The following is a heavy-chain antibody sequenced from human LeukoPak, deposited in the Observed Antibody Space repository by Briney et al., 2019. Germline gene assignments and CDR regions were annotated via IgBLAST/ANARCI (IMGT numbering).Heavy chain of an antibody. J-gene: IGHJ4*02. V-gene: IGHV1-18*01. CDR2: ISAYNGNT. Sequence: ASVKVSCKASGYTFTSYGISWVRQAPGQGLEWMGWISAYNGNTNYAQKLQGRVTMTTNTSISTAYMELSSLRSEDTAVYYCARGRSSGIYYEVDYWGQGTLVTVSS. CDR1: GYTFTSYG. D-gene: IGHD1-26*01. CDR3: ARGRSSGIYYEVDY.